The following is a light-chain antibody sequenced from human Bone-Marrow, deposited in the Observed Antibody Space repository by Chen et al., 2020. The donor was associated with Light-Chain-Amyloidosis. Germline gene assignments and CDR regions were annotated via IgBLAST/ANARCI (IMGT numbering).Light chain of an antibody. V-gene: IGLV3-25*03. CDR3: QSADSSGTYEVI. J-gene: IGLJ2*01. Sequence: SYELTQPPSVSVSPGKTARITCSGDDLPTKYAYWYQQQPGQAPVLVIHRDPERPSGISERFSGSSAGTTATLTIRGVQAEDEADYHCQSADSSGTYEVIFGGGTKLTVL. CDR2: RDP. CDR1: DLPTKY.